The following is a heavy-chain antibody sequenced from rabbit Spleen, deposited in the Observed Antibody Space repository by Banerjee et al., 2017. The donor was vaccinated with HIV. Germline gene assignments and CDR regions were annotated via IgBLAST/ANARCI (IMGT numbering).Heavy chain of an antibody. Sequence: QSLEESGGDLVKPGASLTLTCTASGFSLTSSYYMCWVRQAPGKGLEWIACIDAGSSGFTYHASWVKGRFTISKTSSTTVTLQMTSLTAADTATYFCARDNGSGDYIDVYFDLWGPGTLVTVS. CDR1: GFSLTSSYY. CDR3: ARDNGSGDYIDVYFDL. CDR2: IDAGSSGFT. D-gene: IGHD1-1*01. J-gene: IGHJ4*01. V-gene: IGHV1S40*01.